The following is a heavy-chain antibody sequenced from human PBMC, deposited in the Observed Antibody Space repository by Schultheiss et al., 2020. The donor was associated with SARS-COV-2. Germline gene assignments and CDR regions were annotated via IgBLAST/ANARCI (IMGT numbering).Heavy chain of an antibody. CDR1: GFTFSSYS. V-gene: IGHV3-21*01. J-gene: IGHJ6*02. CDR3: AKPGGDCSSTSCYNYYYYYGMDV. Sequence: GESLKISCAASGFTFSSYSMNWVRQAPGKGLEWVSSISSSSSYIYYADSVKGRFTISRDNAKNSLFLQMNSLRAEDTAVYYCAKPGGDCSSTSCYNYYYYYGMDVWGQGTTVTVSS. CDR2: ISSSSSYI. D-gene: IGHD2-2*01.